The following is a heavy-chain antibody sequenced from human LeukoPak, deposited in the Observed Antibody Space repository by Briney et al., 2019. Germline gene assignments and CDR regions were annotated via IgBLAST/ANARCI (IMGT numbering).Heavy chain of an antibody. CDR2: ISAYNGNT. D-gene: IGHD3-3*01. J-gene: IGHJ3*02. CDR1: GYTFTSYG. V-gene: IGHV1-18*01. Sequence: ASVKVSCKASGYTFTSYGISWVRQAPGQGFEWMGWISAYNGNTNYAQKLQGRVTMTTDTSTSTAYMELRSLRSDDTAVYYCARDMIDVLRFLEWSLDAFDIWGQGTMVTVSS. CDR3: ARDMIDVLRFLEWSLDAFDI.